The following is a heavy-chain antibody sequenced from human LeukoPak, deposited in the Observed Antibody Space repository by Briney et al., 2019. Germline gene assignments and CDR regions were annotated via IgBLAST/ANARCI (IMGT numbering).Heavy chain of an antibody. CDR1: GFSFRNFG. CDR2: ISYDGAGK. V-gene: IGHV3-30*18. Sequence: PGGSLRLSCAASGFSFRNFGMHWVRQAPGKGLEWVAVISYDGAGKYYPQSMKGRFSISRDNSKNRLYLQMDNLRPEDTAVYYCAKVSGDYVGGSSYRLGYLDYWGQGSLVAVSS. J-gene: IGHJ4*02. D-gene: IGHD3-16*01. CDR3: AKVSGDYVGGSSYRLGYLDY.